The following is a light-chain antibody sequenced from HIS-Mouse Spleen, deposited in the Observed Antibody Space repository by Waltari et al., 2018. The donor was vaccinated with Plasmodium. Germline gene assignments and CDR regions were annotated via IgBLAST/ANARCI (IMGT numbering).Light chain of an antibody. V-gene: IGLV2-11*01. CDR1: TSAVRRFKF. J-gene: IGLJ2*01. Sequence: QSALTQPRSVSGSPGQSVTISCPGTTSAVRRFKFVSWYQPHPGKAPNLMIYDVSKRPSGVPDRFSGSKSGNTASLTISGLQAEDEADYYCCSYAGSYTLVFGGGTKLTVL. CDR3: CSYAGSYTLV. CDR2: DVS.